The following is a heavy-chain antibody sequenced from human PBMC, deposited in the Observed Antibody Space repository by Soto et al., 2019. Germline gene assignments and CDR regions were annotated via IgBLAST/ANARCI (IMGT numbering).Heavy chain of an antibody. CDR2: ISGSGGNT. J-gene: IGHJ4*02. V-gene: IGHV3-23*01. D-gene: IGHD3-22*01. CDR3: ARVNYYASYGYRDGPYYFDY. CDR1: GFTFSYYA. Sequence: EVQLLESGGGLVQPGGSLRLSCAASGFTFSYYAMSWVRQAPGKGLEWVSAISGSGGNTYYADSVKGRFTISRDQSRNTLYLQMNSLRVDDTAVYYCARVNYYASYGYRDGPYYFDYWGQGALVTVSS.